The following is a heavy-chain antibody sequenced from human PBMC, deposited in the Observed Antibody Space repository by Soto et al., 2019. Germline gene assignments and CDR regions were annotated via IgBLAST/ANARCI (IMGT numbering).Heavy chain of an antibody. V-gene: IGHV1-18*01. D-gene: IGHD3-9*01. CDR1: GYTFTSYG. Sequence: QVQLVQSGAEVKKPGAAVKVSCKASGYTFTSYGISGVRQAPGQGLEWMGWISAYNGNTNYAQKLQGRVTMTTDTSTSTAYMELRSLRSDDTAVYYCTRGVIRYFGGNHARGGWFDPWGQGTLVTVSS. J-gene: IGHJ5*02. CDR3: TRGVIRYFGGNHARGGWFDP. CDR2: ISAYNGNT.